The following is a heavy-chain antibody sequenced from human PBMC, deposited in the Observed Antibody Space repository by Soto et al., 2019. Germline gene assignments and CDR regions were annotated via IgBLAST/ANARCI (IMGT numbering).Heavy chain of an antibody. CDR2: INHSGST. D-gene: IGHD3-3*01. CDR1: GGSFSGYY. CDR3: AGTPSPTYDFWSGYRGDGMDV. V-gene: IGHV4-34*01. J-gene: IGHJ6*02. Sequence: SETLSLTCAVYGGSFSGYYWSWIRQPPGKGLEWIGEINHSGSTNYNPSLKSRVTISVDTSKNQFSLKLSSVAAADTAVYYCAGTPSPTYDFWSGYRGDGMDVWGQGTTVTVSS.